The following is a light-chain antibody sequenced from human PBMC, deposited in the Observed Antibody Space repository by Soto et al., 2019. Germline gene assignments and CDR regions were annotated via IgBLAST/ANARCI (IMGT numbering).Light chain of an antibody. Sequence: EILMTQSPATLSVSPGERATLSCRASQSVSNNLAWYQQKPGQAPRLLIYDASNRATGIPARFSGSGSGTEFNLTISSLQSEDFGVYYCQQYNNWPWTFGQGTKVDIK. CDR2: DAS. V-gene: IGKV3D-15*01. J-gene: IGKJ1*01. CDR1: QSVSNN. CDR3: QQYNNWPWT.